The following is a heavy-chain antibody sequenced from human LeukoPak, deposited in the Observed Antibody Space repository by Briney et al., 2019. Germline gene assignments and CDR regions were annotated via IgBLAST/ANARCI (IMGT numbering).Heavy chain of an antibody. CDR1: GGSISSYY. V-gene: IGHV4-59*01. CDR2: IYYSGST. Sequence: PETLSLTCTVSGGSISSYYWSWIRQPPGKGLEWIGYIYYSGSTNYNPSLKSRVTISVDTSKNQFSLKLSSVTAADTAIYYCARGPDYYGSGSYYTDYWGQGTLVTVSS. D-gene: IGHD3-10*01. CDR3: ARGPDYYGSGSYYTDY. J-gene: IGHJ4*02.